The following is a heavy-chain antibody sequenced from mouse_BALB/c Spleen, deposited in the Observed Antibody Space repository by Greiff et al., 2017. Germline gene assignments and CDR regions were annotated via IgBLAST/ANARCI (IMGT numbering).Heavy chain of an antibody. CDR1: GYSITSDYA. CDR3: AIMTTTGFAY. V-gene: IGHV3-2*02. CDR2: ISYSGST. D-gene: IGHD2-4*01. Sequence: ESGPGLVKPSQSLSLTCTVTGYSITSDYAWNWIRQFPGNKLEWMGYISYSGSTSYNPSLKSRISITRDTSKNQFFLQLNSVTTEDTATYYCAIMTTTGFAYWGQGTLVTVSA. J-gene: IGHJ3*01.